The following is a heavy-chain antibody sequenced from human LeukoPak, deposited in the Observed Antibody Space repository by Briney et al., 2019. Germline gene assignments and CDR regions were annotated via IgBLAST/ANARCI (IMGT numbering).Heavy chain of an antibody. CDR1: GFTFSSFA. V-gene: IGHV3-23*01. J-gene: IGHJ4*02. D-gene: IGHD2-2*02. Sequence: PGGSLRLSCVASGFTFSSFAMSWVRQAPGRGLEGVSSISGRDDSTYYADSVRGRFTISRDNSKNTLYMHMNSLRAEDTAVYYCAKGGCINPRCYIGDYWGQGALVTVSS. CDR2: ISGRDDST. CDR3: AKGGCINPRCYIGDY.